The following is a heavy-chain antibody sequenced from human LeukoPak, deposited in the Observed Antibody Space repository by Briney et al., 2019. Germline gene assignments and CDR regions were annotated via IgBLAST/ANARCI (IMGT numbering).Heavy chain of an antibody. Sequence: GGSLRLSCAASGFTFSSYWMHWVRQAPGKGLVWVSRINSDGSSTSYADSVKGRFTISRDNAKNTLYLQMNSLRAEDTAVYYCAKVLNTLRHGPGMDVWGQGTTVTVSS. CDR2: INSDGSST. CDR3: AKVLNTLRHGPGMDV. CDR1: GFTFSSYW. V-gene: IGHV3-74*01. J-gene: IGHJ6*02.